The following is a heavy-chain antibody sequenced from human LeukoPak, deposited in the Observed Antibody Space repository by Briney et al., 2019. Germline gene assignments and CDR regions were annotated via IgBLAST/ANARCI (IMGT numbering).Heavy chain of an antibody. V-gene: IGHV3-66*01. CDR2: IYSGGST. J-gene: IGHJ3*02. Sequence: GGSLRLSCAASGFTFSSYAMSWVRQAPGKGLEWVSVIYSGGSTYYADSVKGRFTISRDNSKNTLYLQMNSLRAEDTAVYYCARSTGGDPYYYDSSGYLDAFDIWGQGTMVTVSS. D-gene: IGHD3-22*01. CDR1: GFTFSSYA. CDR3: ARSTGGDPYYYDSSGYLDAFDI.